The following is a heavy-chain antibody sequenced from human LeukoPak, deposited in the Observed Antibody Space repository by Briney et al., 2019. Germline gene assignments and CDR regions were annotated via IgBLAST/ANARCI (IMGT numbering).Heavy chain of an antibody. Sequence: GGSLRLSGAASGFTFSSYSMSWFRQAPGRGLEGFSSISGSGGRIDYADSVKGRFTISRDNSKNTLSLQMNSLTAEDTAVYYCAKNPRLEGWIYFDSWGQGILVTVSS. CDR1: GFTFSSYS. D-gene: IGHD1-1*01. J-gene: IGHJ4*02. CDR3: AKNPRLEGWIYFDS. V-gene: IGHV3-23*01. CDR2: ISGSGGRI.